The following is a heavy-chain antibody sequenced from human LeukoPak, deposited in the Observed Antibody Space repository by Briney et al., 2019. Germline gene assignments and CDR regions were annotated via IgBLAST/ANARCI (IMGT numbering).Heavy chain of an antibody. Sequence: ASVKVSCKPSGYTFTDYYIHWVRQAPGQGLEWMGWINPNTGGTSYAQRFQGRVTMTRDTSISTAYMELSKLRSDDMAVFYCARGGGAVLTGYHYWGQGSLVT. V-gene: IGHV1-2*02. CDR2: INPNTGGT. CDR3: ARGGGAVLTGYHY. J-gene: IGHJ4*02. CDR1: GYTFTDYY. D-gene: IGHD3-9*01.